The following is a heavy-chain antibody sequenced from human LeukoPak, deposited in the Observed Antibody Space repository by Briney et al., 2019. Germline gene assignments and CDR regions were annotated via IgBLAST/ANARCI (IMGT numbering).Heavy chain of an antibody. Sequence: GGSLRLSCAASGFTFSSYGMHWVRQAPGKGLEWVAVIWYDGSNKYYADSVKGRFTISRDNSKNTLYLQMNSLRAEDTAVYCCARDNPSSGMDVWGQGTTVTVSS. D-gene: IGHD1-14*01. CDR3: ARDNPSSGMDV. J-gene: IGHJ6*02. CDR2: IWYDGSNK. CDR1: GFTFSSYG. V-gene: IGHV3-33*01.